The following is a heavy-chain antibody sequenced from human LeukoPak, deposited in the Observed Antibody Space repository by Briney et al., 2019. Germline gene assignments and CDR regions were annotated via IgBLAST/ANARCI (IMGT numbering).Heavy chain of an antibody. V-gene: IGHV1-2*02. D-gene: IGHD5-12*01. CDR3: ARDLTATMKIDY. CDR1: GYTFTGYY. CDR2: INPNSGGT. Sequence: ASVKVSCKASGYTFTGYYMHWVRQAPGQGLEWMGWINPNSGGTNYAQKFQGRVTMTRDTSISTAYMELSRLRSDDMAVYYCARDLTATMKIDYWGQGTLVTVSS. J-gene: IGHJ4*02.